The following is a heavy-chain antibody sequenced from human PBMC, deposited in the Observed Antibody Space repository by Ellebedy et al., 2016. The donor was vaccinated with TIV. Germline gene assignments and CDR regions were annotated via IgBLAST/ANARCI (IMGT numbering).Heavy chain of an antibody. CDR2: IHPGDSDT. J-gene: IGHJ3*01. CDR3: ATPYFGSTGYYALRGAFDV. D-gene: IGHD3-22*01. CDR1: GYRFASYW. Sequence: GESLKISCQGSGYRFASYWIGWVRQMPGRGLEWMGIIHPGDSDTRYSPSFQGQVTFSVDKSISTAYLQWSSLKASDTAIYYCATPYFGSTGYYALRGAFDVWGQGTRVTVSS. V-gene: IGHV5-51*01.